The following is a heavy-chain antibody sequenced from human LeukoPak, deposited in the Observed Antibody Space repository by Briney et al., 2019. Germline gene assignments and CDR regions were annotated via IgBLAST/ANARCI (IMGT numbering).Heavy chain of an antibody. CDR3: AKVRIGGYSYGIDY. V-gene: IGHV3-30*18. D-gene: IGHD5-18*01. CDR2: ISYDGSVE. CDR1: GFTFSSYG. J-gene: IGHJ4*02. Sequence: GGSLRLSCAASGFTFSSYGMHWVRQAPGKGLEWVAAISYDGSVEYYADSVKGRFTISRDNSKNTLYLQMNSLRAEDTAVYYCAKVRIGGYSYGIDYWGQGTLVTVSS.